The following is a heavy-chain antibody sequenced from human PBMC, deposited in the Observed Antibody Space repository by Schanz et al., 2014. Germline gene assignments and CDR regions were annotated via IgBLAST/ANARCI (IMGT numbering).Heavy chain of an antibody. D-gene: IGHD6-13*01. J-gene: IGHJ6*02. Sequence: QVQLQESGPGLVKPSETLSLTCAVSGGSISSYYWSWIRQPPGKALEWIGYIYSSGTTNYNPSLKNPVAISIDAFMNHFSRKLTSVTAADTGVYYCARVGQGAVATGSNTFYYYVMDVWGQGTTVTVSS. CDR2: IYSSGTT. CDR3: ARVGQGAVATGSNTFYYYVMDV. CDR1: GGSISSYY. V-gene: IGHV4-59*01.